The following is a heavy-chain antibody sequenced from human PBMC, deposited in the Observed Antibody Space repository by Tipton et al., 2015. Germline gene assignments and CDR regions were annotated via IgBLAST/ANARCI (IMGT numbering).Heavy chain of an antibody. CDR1: GFSISGHS. V-gene: IGHV3-48*02. Sequence: VQLVQSGGGLVQPGGSLRLSCAASGFSISGHSMNWVRQAPGKGLEWISYIHSGGYIIYSADSVQGRFIVSRDNARNSLYLQMNSLRDEDTAVYYCARDGNDNYGLDVWGRGTTVTVSS. CDR3: ARDGNDNYGLDV. D-gene: IGHD4-23*01. J-gene: IGHJ6*02. CDR2: IHSGGYII.